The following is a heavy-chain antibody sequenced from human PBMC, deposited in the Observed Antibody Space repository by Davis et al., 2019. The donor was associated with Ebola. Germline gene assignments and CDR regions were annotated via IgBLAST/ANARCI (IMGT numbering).Heavy chain of an antibody. V-gene: IGHV4-34*01. J-gene: IGHJ4*02. D-gene: IGHD3-10*01. CDR3: AREGPGY. CDR1: GGSFSGYY. CDR2: INEGGYT. Sequence: MPGGSLRLSCGVFGGSFSGYYWTWIRQSPGKGLEWLGEINEGGYTNYNPSLKSRVTISIDTSKNQFFLKLTSVTAADTAVYYCAREGPGYWGQGTLVTVSS.